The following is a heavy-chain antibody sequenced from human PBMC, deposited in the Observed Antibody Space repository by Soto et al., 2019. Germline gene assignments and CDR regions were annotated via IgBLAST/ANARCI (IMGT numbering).Heavy chain of an antibody. CDR2: THHSGST. D-gene: IGHD2-21*02. CDR1: GGSLSGNY. V-gene: IGHV4-34*01. Sequence: QAQLQQWGTGLLKPSETLSLTCAVYGGSLSGNYWGWIRQPPGKGLEWIGETHHSGSTAYNPSLKSRVTISVDTSRNQFSLKLNSVTAADTAVYYCARTTAAIHLNYWSQGTLVTVSS. J-gene: IGHJ4*02. CDR3: ARTTAAIHLNY.